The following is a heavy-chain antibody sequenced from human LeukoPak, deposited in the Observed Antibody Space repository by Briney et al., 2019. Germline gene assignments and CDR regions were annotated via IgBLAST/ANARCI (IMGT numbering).Heavy chain of an antibody. Sequence: SETLSLTCTVSGGSISSSRYYWGWIRQPPGKGLEWIGSIYYSGSTYYNPSLKSRVTISVDTSKNQFSLKLSSVTAADTAVYYCARGRGWSWGQGTLVTVSS. CDR3: ARGRGWS. D-gene: IGHD6-19*01. J-gene: IGHJ5*02. V-gene: IGHV4-39*01. CDR2: IYYSGST. CDR1: GGSISSSRYY.